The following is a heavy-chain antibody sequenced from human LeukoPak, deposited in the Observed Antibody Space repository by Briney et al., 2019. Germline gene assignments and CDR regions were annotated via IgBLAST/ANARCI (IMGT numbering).Heavy chain of an antibody. V-gene: IGHV1-18*01. CDR3: ARDGVTIFGVVTSNWFDP. Sequence: ASVKVSCKASGYTFTSYGISWVRQAPGQGLEWMGWISAYNGNTNYAQKLQGRVTMTTDTSTSTAYMELRSLRSDDTAVYYCARDGVTIFGVVTSNWFDPWGQGTLLTVSS. D-gene: IGHD3-3*01. J-gene: IGHJ5*02. CDR1: GYTFTSYG. CDR2: ISAYNGNT.